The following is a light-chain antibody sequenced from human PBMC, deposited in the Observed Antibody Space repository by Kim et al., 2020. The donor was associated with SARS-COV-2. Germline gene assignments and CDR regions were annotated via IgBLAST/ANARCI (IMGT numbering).Light chain of an antibody. CDR3: AAWDDSLNGLV. CDR1: SSIIGSNT. CDR2: STN. Sequence: GQRVTMSCSGSSSIIGSNTVIWYQQLPGTAPKVLIYSTNQRPSGVPDRFSGSKSGTSASLAISGLQSEDEADYYCAAWDDSLNGLVFGGGTQLTVL. J-gene: IGLJ2*01. V-gene: IGLV1-44*01.